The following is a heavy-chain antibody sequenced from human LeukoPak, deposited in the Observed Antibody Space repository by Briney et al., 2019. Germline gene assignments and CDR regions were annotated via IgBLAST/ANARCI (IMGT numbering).Heavy chain of an antibody. J-gene: IGHJ3*02. D-gene: IGHD2-2*02. Sequence: GGSLRLSCAASGFTFSDYYMSWIRQAPGKGLEWVSYISSSGSTIYYADSVKGRFTISRDNAKNSLYLQMNSLRAEDTAVYYCARDREGVVVPAAIHAFDIWGQGTMVTVSS. CDR3: ARDREGVVVPAAIHAFDI. V-gene: IGHV3-11*04. CDR1: GFTFSDYY. CDR2: ISSSGSTI.